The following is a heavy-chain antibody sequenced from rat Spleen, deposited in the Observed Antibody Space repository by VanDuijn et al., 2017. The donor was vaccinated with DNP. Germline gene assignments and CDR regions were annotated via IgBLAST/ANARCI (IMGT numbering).Heavy chain of an antibody. Sequence: EVQLVESGGGLVQPGRSLKLSCAASGFTFSDYYMAWVRQAPTKGLEWVAYISYDGGSTYYGDSVKGRFTISRDNAKSTLYLQMNSLRSEDMATYYCARLGPGYFDYWGQGVMVTVSS. J-gene: IGHJ2*01. V-gene: IGHV5-22*01. CDR2: ISYDGGST. D-gene: IGHD1-4*01. CDR1: GFTFSDYY. CDR3: ARLGPGYFDY.